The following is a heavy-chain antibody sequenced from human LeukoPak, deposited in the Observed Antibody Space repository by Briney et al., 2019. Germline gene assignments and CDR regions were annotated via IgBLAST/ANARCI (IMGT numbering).Heavy chain of an antibody. V-gene: IGHV3-23*01. Sequence: GGSLRLSCAASGFTFSNYGLGWVRQAPGKGLEWVSYIDTGGEKTYYADSVKGRFTISRDNPENALFLHLDSLRVEDTALYYCARAPLTFFRTIFGWHFDVWGRGTLVTVSS. CDR3: ARAPLTFFRTIFGWHFDV. CDR2: IDTGGEKT. D-gene: IGHD2/OR15-2a*01. J-gene: IGHJ2*01. CDR1: GFTFSNYG.